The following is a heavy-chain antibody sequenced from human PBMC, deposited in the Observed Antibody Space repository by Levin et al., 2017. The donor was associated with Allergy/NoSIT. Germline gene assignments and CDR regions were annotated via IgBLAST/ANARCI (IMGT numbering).Heavy chain of an antibody. CDR1: GLTFRDSN. D-gene: IGHD3-9*01. Sequence: PGGSLRLSCAASGLTFRDSNMHWVRRASGKGLEWVGRIRSKANNYATAYSASVKGRFTVPRDDSTNTASLQMNSLKTEDTAVYYCTRIDGDAGYALDIWGQGTMVTVSS. CDR2: IRSKANNYAT. J-gene: IGHJ3*02. CDR3: TRIDGDAGYALDI. V-gene: IGHV3-73*01.